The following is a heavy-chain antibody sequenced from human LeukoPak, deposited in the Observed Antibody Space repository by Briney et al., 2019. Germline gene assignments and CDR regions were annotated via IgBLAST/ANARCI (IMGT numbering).Heavy chain of an antibody. V-gene: IGHV3-30-3*01. CDR1: GFTFSSYA. J-gene: IGHJ4*02. CDR2: ISYDGSNK. Sequence: GGSLRLSCAASGFTFSSYAMHWVRQAPGKGLEWVAVISYDGSNKYYADSVKGRFTISRDNSKNTLYLQMNSLRAEDTAVYYCAKGNNALDYWGQGTLVTVSS. CDR3: AKGNNALDY. D-gene: IGHD1-14*01.